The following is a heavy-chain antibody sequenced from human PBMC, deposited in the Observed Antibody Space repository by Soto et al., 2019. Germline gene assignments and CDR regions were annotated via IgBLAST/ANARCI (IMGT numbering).Heavy chain of an antibody. CDR1: GYTFTSYG. CDR2: ISAYNGNT. D-gene: IGHD2-8*01. Sequence: ASVKVSCKASGYTFTSYGISWVRQAPGQGLEWMGWISAYNGNTNYAQKLQGRVTMTTDTSTSTAYMELRSLRSDDTAVYYCARVRPRTKRMVPFDPWGQGTLVTVSS. J-gene: IGHJ5*02. V-gene: IGHV1-18*01. CDR3: ARVRPRTKRMVPFDP.